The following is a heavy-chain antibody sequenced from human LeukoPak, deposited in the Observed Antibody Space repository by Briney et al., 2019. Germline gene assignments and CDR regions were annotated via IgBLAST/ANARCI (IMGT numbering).Heavy chain of an antibody. V-gene: IGHV4-61*02. Sequence: SSETLSLTCTVSGGSISSGSYYWSWIRQPAGKGLEWIGRIYTTGSTSYNPSLKSRVTISVDTSKNHLSLKLTSVTAADTAVYYCARGIAAIAFDYWGQGTLVTVSS. CDR3: ARGIAAIAFDY. CDR1: GGSISSGSYY. D-gene: IGHD6-13*01. CDR2: IYTTGST. J-gene: IGHJ4*02.